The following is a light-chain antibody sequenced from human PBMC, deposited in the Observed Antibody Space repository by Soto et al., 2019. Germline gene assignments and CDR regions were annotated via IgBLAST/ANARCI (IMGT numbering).Light chain of an antibody. V-gene: IGKV1-27*01. CDR1: QGISNF. J-gene: IGKJ3*01. Sequence: DIQMTQSPTSLSASVGDRVTITCRASQGISNFVAWYQQKPGKAHKLLIYAASTLQSGVPSRFSVSRSGTDFTLIINSLQPEDVATYSVKKDSIVPVFGPWTKVEIK. CDR3: KKDSIVPV. CDR2: AAS.